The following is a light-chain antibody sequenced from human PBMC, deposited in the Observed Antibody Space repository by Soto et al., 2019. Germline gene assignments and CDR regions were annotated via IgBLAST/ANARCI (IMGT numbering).Light chain of an antibody. J-gene: IGKJ4*01. V-gene: IGKV1-12*01. CDR3: QQANSFPPLT. Sequence: DIPVTQSPSSVSASVGDRVTITCRASQPIANWLAWYQQKPGKAPKLLIYAASSLQSGVPSRFSGSGSGTDFTLTISSLQPEDFATYYCQQANSFPPLTFGGGTTVEIK. CDR1: QPIANW. CDR2: AAS.